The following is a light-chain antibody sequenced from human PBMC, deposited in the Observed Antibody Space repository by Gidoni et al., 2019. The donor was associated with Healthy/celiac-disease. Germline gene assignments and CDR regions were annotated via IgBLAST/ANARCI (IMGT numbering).Light chain of an antibody. CDR1: QSISSW. Sequence: DIQMTPSPFILSASVGDRVTLTCRASQSISSWLAWYQQKPGKAPKLLIYQASSLEGGVPSRFSGSGSGTEFTLTISSLQPDDFATYYCQQYNFYSTFGQGTKVEIK. V-gene: IGKV1-5*03. J-gene: IGKJ1*01. CDR3: QQYNFYST. CDR2: QAS.